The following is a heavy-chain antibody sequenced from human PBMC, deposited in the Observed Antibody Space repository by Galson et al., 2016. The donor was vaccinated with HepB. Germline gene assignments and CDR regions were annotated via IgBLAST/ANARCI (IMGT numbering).Heavy chain of an antibody. Sequence: SETLSLTCAVYGGSFSGYYWSWIRQTPGKGLEWIGEINYSGSTNYNPSLKRRVTISIDTSKNQFSLKLISVTAADTAVYYCAGGQLLAYYYYYAMDVWGQGSTVTVSS. CDR2: INYSGST. J-gene: IGHJ6*02. V-gene: IGHV4-34*01. CDR3: AGGQLLAYYYYYAMDV. CDR1: GGSFSGYY. D-gene: IGHD2-2*01.